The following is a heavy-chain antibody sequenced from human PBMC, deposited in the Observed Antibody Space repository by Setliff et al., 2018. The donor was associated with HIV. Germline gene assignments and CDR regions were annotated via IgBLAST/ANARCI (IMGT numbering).Heavy chain of an antibody. D-gene: IGHD3-3*01. CDR1: GYTFSTYD. V-gene: IGHV1-8*01. J-gene: IGHJ5*02. CDR3: ARGLRFLEWLSRDNWFDP. Sequence: ASVKVSCKASGYTFSTYDIHWVRQATGQGLEWMGSMNPNSGNTGYAQKFQGRVTITRDTSISTAYMELSSLRSEDTAVYYCARGLRFLEWLSRDNWFDPWGQGTLVTVSS. CDR2: MNPNSGNT.